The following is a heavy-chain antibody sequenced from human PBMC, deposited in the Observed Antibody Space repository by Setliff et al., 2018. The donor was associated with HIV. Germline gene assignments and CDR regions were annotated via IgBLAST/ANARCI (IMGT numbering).Heavy chain of an antibody. CDR1: GFTFSSNW. D-gene: IGHD4-4*01. CDR3: AKGDSNYYYMDV. V-gene: IGHV3-33*06. J-gene: IGHJ6*03. CDR2: IWYDGSNK. Sequence: PGGSLRLSCAASGFTFSSNWMSWVRQAPGKGLEWVAVIWYDGSNKYYADSVKGRFTISRDNSKNTLYLQMNSLRAEDTAVYYCAKGDSNYYYMDVWGKGTTVTVSS.